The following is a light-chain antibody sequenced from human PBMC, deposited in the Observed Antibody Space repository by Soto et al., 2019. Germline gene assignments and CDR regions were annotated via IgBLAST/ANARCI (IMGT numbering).Light chain of an antibody. CDR1: QSVTTY. CDR2: DAS. Sequence: TQSPATLSLSPGERATLSCRASQSVTTYLAWYQQKPGQAPRLLIYDASTRATGIPARFSGSGSGAEFTLTISSLQSEDFAVYYCQQFNNWPLTFGGGTKGDIK. V-gene: IGKV3D-15*01. J-gene: IGKJ4*01. CDR3: QQFNNWPLT.